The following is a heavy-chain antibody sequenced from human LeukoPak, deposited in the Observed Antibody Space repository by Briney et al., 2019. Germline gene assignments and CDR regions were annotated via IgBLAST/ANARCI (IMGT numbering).Heavy chain of an antibody. J-gene: IGHJ4*02. V-gene: IGHV1-2*02. CDR1: GCTFTDYY. D-gene: IGHD5-24*01. Sequence: ASVKVSCKASGCTFTDYYIHWVRQAPGQGLEWMGWINPNSGGTNYAQKFQGRVTMTRDTSISTAYMELSRLRSDDTAVYYCARGEMATGDYWGQGTLVTVSS. CDR3: ARGEMATGDY. CDR2: INPNSGGT.